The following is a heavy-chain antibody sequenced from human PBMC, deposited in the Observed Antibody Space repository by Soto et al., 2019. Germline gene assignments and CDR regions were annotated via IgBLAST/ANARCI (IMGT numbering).Heavy chain of an antibody. Sequence: ASVKVSCKASGYTFTSYYMHWVRQAPGQGLEWMGIINPSGGSTSYAQKFQGRVTMTRDTSTSTVYMELSSLRSEDTAVYYCARGDYDILTGYYSTFDYWGQGTLVTVSS. CDR1: GYTFTSYY. V-gene: IGHV1-46*01. D-gene: IGHD3-9*01. CDR3: ARGDYDILTGYYSTFDY. CDR2: INPSGGST. J-gene: IGHJ4*02.